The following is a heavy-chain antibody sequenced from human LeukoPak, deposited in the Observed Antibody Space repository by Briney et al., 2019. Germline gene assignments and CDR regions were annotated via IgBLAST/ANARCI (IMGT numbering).Heavy chain of an antibody. CDR2: FDPEDGET. CDR3: ATGEDTAGGFDY. CDR1: GYALTELS. Sequence: ASVKVSCKVSGYALTELSMHWVRQAPGKGLEWMGDFDPEDGETIYAQKFQGRVTMTEDTATDTAYMELSRLRSEDTAVYYCATGEDTAGGFDYWGQGTLVTVSS. J-gene: IGHJ4*02. D-gene: IGHD2-15*01. V-gene: IGHV1-24*01.